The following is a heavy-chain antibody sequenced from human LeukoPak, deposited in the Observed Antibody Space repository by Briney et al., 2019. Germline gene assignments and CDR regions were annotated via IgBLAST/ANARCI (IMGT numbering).Heavy chain of an antibody. V-gene: IGHV1-46*01. CDR2: INPSGGST. CDR1: GYTFTVYY. J-gene: IGHJ4*02. Sequence: ASVKVSFKASGYTFTVYYIHWVRQAPGQGLEWMGIINPSGGSTNYAQKFQGRVTMTRDTSTSTVYMELSSLRSEDTALYYCARSSISGSSLTSLDYWGQGILVTVSS. CDR3: ARSSISGSSLTSLDY. D-gene: IGHD1-26*01.